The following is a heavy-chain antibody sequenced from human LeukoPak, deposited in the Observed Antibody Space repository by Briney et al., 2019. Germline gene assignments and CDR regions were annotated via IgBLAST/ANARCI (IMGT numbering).Heavy chain of an antibody. CDR3: AKSSYYYDSSGYYDY. CDR2: INPNSGGT. Sequence: ASVKVSCKASGYTFTDYYIHWVRQAPGQGLEWMGWINPNSGGTNYAQKFQGRVTMTRDTSISTAYMELSRLRSDDTAVYYCAKSSYYYDSSGYYDYWGQGTLGTVSS. J-gene: IGHJ4*02. D-gene: IGHD3-22*01. V-gene: IGHV1-2*02. CDR1: GYTFTDYY.